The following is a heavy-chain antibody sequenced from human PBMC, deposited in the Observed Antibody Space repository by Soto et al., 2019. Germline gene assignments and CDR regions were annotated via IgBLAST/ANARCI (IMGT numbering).Heavy chain of an antibody. D-gene: IGHD6-13*01. CDR1: GGSVSGGTHY. V-gene: IGHV4-61*01. CDR2: IDNSGST. CDR3: ARGYRTSWYWFDL. J-gene: IGHJ2*01. Sequence: QAQLQESGPGPVKPSETLSLTCTVSGGSVSGGTHYWSWIRQPPGKGLEWIGHIDNSGSTNYNHSRKSRVTISVDTAKNQFSLKLSSVTAADTAVYYCARGYRTSWYWFDLWGRGTLVTVSS.